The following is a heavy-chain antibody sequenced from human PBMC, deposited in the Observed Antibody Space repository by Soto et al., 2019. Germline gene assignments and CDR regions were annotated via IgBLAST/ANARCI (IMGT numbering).Heavy chain of an antibody. D-gene: IGHD3-10*01. Sequence: QVQLVESGGGVVQPGRSLRLSCAASGFTFSSYAMHWVRQAPGKGLEWVAVISYDGSNKYYADSVKGRFTISRDNSKNTRYLQLNSLRADDTSVYYCARDGAPMVRGVISWFDPWGQGTLVTVSS. CDR1: GFTFSSYA. CDR2: ISYDGSNK. J-gene: IGHJ5*02. CDR3: ARDGAPMVRGVISWFDP. V-gene: IGHV3-30*14.